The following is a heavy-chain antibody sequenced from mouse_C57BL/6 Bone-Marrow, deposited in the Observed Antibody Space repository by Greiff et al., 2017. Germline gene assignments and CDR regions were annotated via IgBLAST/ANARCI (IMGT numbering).Heavy chain of an antibody. CDR3: ALTGTGTWFAY. CDR2: ISYSGST. V-gene: IGHV3-2*02. CDR1: GYSITSDYA. J-gene: IGHJ3*01. D-gene: IGHD4-1*01. Sequence: VQLQQSGPGLVKPSQSLSLTCTVTGYSITSDYAWNWIRQFPGNKLEWMGYISYSGSTSYNPSLKSRISITRDTSKNQFFLLLNSVTTEDTATYYCALTGTGTWFAYWGQGTLVTVSA.